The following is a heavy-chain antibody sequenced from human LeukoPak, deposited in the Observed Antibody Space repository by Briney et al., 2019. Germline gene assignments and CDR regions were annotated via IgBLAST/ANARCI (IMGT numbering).Heavy chain of an antibody. J-gene: IGHJ1*01. CDR2: ISGSGVST. CDR3: ATYSSLNRREFQY. Sequence: GGSLRLSCAGSGFRFSSYAMSWVRQAPGKGLEWVSAISGSGVSTYYADSVKGRFTVSRDNSKNTLYLQMNSLRAEDTAVYYCATYSSLNRREFQYWGQGTLLTVSS. D-gene: IGHD3-22*01. CDR1: GFRFSSYA. V-gene: IGHV3-23*01.